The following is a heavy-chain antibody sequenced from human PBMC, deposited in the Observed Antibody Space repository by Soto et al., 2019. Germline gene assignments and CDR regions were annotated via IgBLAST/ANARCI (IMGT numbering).Heavy chain of an antibody. D-gene: IGHD4-17*01. V-gene: IGHV4-34*01. CDR2: INHSGST. CDR3: ARGGEISGDYAWIDP. J-gene: IGHJ5*02. CDR1: GGSFSGYY. Sequence: SETLSLTCAVYGGSFSGYYWSWIRQPPGKGLEWIGEINHSGSTNYNPSLKSRVTISVDTSKNQFSLKLSSVTAADTAVYYCARGGEISGDYAWIDPWGQGTLVTVSP.